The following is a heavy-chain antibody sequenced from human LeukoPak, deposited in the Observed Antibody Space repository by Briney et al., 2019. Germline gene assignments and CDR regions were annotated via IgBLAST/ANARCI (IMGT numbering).Heavy chain of an antibody. Sequence: SSETLSLTCAVYGGSFSGYYWSWIRQPPGKGLEWIGEINHSGSTNYNPSLKSRVTISVDTSKNQFSLKLSSVTAADTAVYYCARGREAAAGDYWGQGTLVTVSS. CDR3: ARGREAAAGDY. V-gene: IGHV4-34*01. D-gene: IGHD6-13*01. J-gene: IGHJ4*02. CDR2: INHSGST. CDR1: GGSFSGYY.